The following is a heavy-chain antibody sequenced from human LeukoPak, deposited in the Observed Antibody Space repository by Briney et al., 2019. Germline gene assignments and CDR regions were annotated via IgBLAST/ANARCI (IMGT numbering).Heavy chain of an antibody. Sequence: ASVTVSCKASVYTFLDYYLNWVRQVPGQGLQWMGWINPKIGDTKYAEKFHGRVTMTRDTSISTGYLELNSLTFDDTAVYYCARGPGEYEFSYWGQGTLVSVSS. CDR2: INPKIGDT. CDR1: VYTFLDYY. V-gene: IGHV1-2*02. D-gene: IGHD3-3*01. CDR3: ARGPGEYEFSY. J-gene: IGHJ4*02.